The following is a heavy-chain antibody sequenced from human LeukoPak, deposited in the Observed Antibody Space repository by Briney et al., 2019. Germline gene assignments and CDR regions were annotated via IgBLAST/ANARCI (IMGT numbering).Heavy chain of an antibody. V-gene: IGHV3-48*03. D-gene: IGHD6-13*01. CDR3: ARESSSLTNPDFDY. CDR2: ISTSGTTI. J-gene: IGHJ4*02. Sequence: GGSLRLSCEVSGFTFSSYEMNWVRQAPGKGLEWISYISTSGTTIYYADSVNGRFTISRDNAKNSLYLQMNSLRAEDTAVYYCARESSSLTNPDFDYWGQGTLVTVSS. CDR1: GFTFSSYE.